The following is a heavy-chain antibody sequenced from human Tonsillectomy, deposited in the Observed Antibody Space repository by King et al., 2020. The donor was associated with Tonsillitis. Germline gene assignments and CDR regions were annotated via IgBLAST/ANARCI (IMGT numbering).Heavy chain of an antibody. Sequence: QLVQSGGGLVQPGGSLRLSCAASGFTFSDHSLDWVRQAPGKGLEWVGLTKNKANSYSTKYAASVRGKFTISRDDSKNSLFLQMNSLKTEDTAVYYCTTGTAVANYYYYYYMDVWGTGTTVTVSS. CDR2: TKNKANSYST. CDR1: GFTFSDHS. V-gene: IGHV3-72*01. J-gene: IGHJ6*03. D-gene: IGHD6-19*01. CDR3: TTGTAVANYYYYYYMDV.